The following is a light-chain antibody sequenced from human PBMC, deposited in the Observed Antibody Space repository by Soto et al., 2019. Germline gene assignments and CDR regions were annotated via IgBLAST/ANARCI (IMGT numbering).Light chain of an antibody. Sequence: DIQMTHSPSSLSASVGDRVTITCRASQSISSYLNWYQQKPGKAPNLLIYAASSLQSGVPSRFSGSGSGTDFTLTISSLQPEDFATYYCQQSYSTPPTFGQGTKLEIK. CDR3: QQSYSTPPT. V-gene: IGKV1-39*01. J-gene: IGKJ2*01. CDR2: AAS. CDR1: QSISSY.